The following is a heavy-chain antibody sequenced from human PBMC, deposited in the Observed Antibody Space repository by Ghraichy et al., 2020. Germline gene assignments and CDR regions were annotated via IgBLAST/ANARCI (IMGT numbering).Heavy chain of an antibody. CDR3: ARLKGGSGYYAEYFQH. J-gene: IGHJ1*01. Sequence: ETLSLTCAVYGGSFSGYYWSWIRQPPGKGLEWIGEINHSGSTNYNPSLKSRVTISVDTSKNQFSLKLSSVTAADTAVYYCARLKGGSGYYAEYFQHWGQGTLVTVSS. V-gene: IGHV4-34*01. CDR2: INHSGST. D-gene: IGHD3-22*01. CDR1: GGSFSGYY.